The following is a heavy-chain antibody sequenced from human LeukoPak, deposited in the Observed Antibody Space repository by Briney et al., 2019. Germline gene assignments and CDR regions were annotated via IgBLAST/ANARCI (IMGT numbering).Heavy chain of an antibody. D-gene: IGHD2-2*01. CDR2: IRYDGGNK. V-gene: IGHV3-30*02. CDR1: GFTFSSYG. J-gene: IGHJ6*03. Sequence: GGSLRLSCAASGFTFSSYGMHWVRQAPGKGLEWVAFIRYDGGNKYYADSVKGRFTISRDNSKNTLYLQMNSLRAEDTAVYYCAKDPVNCSSTSCSHYYYYYYMDVWGKGTTVTVSS. CDR3: AKDPVNCSSTSCSHYYYYYYMDV.